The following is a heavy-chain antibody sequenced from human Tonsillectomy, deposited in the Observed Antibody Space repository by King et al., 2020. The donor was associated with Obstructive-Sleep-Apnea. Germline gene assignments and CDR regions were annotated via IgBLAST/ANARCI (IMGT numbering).Heavy chain of an antibody. D-gene: IGHD6-13*01. J-gene: IGHJ6*02. V-gene: IGHV3-30*04. Sequence: VQLVESGGGVVQPGRSLRLSCAASGFTFSSYAMHWVRQAPGKGLEWVAVMSYDGSNKYYADSVKGRFTISRDNSKNTLYLQMNSLRAEDTAVYYCARVSYSSSTYYYYGMDVWGQGTTVTVSS. CDR3: ARVSYSSSTYYYYGMDV. CDR2: MSYDGSNK. CDR1: GFTFSSYA.